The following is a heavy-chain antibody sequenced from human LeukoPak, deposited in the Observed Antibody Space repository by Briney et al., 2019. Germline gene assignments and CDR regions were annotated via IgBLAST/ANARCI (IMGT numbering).Heavy chain of an antibody. D-gene: IGHD4-17*01. CDR2: IIPIFGTA. J-gene: IGHJ4*02. Sequence: ASVKVSCKASGGTFSSYAIGWVRQAPGQGLEWMGGIIPIFGTANYAQKFQGRVTITADKSTSTAYMELSSLRSEDTAVYYCARLPTMTTPTCYWGQGTLVTVSS. CDR3: ARLPTMTTPTCY. CDR1: GGTFSSYA. V-gene: IGHV1-69*06.